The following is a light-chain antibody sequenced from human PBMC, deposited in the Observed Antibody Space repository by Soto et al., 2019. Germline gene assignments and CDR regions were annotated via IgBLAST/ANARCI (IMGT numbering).Light chain of an antibody. Sequence: EIVLTQSPGTLSLSPGERATLSCRASQSISSSYLAWYQQKPGQAPRLLVYGASSRATGIPDRFSGSGSGTDFTLTISRLEPEDVAVYYCQQYGISRFTFGPGTKVYIK. V-gene: IGKV3-20*01. CDR1: QSISSSY. CDR3: QQYGISRFT. CDR2: GAS. J-gene: IGKJ3*01.